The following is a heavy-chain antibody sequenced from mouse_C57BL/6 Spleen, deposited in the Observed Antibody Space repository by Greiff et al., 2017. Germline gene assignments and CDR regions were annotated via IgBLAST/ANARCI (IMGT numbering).Heavy chain of an antibody. J-gene: IGHJ2*01. CDR3: ARSYYIDY. Sequence: EVQLVESEGGLVQPGSSMKLSCTASGFTFSDYYMAWVRQVPEKGLEWVANINYDGSSTCYLDSLKSRFIISRDNAKNILYLQMSSLKSEDTATYYCARSYYIDYWGQGTTLTVSS. CDR1: GFTFSDYY. CDR2: INYDGSST. V-gene: IGHV5-16*01.